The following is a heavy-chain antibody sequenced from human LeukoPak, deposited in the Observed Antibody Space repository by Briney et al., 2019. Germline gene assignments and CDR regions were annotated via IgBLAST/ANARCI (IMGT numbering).Heavy chain of an antibody. D-gene: IGHD3-16*01. CDR1: GFTFSSYA. J-gene: IGHJ4*02. V-gene: IGHV3-23*01. CDR2: ISTTGGRT. Sequence: PGGSLRLSCAASGFTFSSYAMSWVCQAPGKGLEWVSSISTTGGRTYYADSVKGRFTISRDSSKSTVSLQMNSLRAEDTAVYFCAKGGGSDFDFWGQGTLVTVSS. CDR3: AKGGGSDFDF.